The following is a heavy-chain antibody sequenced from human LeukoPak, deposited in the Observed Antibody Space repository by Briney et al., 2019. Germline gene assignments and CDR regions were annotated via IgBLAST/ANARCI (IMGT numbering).Heavy chain of an antibody. CDR3: ARTVNTAFAYYYYYMDV. D-gene: IGHD5-18*01. CDR2: IYYSGST. V-gene: IGHV4-59*01. J-gene: IGHJ6*03. Sequence: SETLSLTFTVSGGSISSYYWSWIRQPPGKGLEWIGYIYYSGSTNYNPSLRSRVTISVDTSKNQFSLKLSSVTAADTAVYYCARTVNTAFAYYYYYMDVWGKGTTVTVSS. CDR1: GGSISSYY.